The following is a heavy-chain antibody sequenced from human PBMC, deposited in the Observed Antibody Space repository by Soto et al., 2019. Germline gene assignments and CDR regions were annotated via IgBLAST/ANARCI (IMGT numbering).Heavy chain of an antibody. D-gene: IGHD5-12*01. CDR2: IYPGDSDT. CDR1: GYRFSPYL. J-gene: IGHJ4*01. V-gene: IGHV5-51*01. Sequence: GGSLKISCWGSGYRFSPYLIGLGRQMPGKGLEWMGIIYPGDSDTRYSPSFQGQVTISADKSISTAYLQWSSLKASDTAMYYCARPLNGGYVYWGQGTLLTVSS. CDR3: ARPLNGGYVY.